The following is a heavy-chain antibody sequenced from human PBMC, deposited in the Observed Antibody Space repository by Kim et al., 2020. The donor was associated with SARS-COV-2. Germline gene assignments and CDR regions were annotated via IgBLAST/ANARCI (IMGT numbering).Heavy chain of an antibody. J-gene: IGHJ4*02. V-gene: IGHV3-49*03. CDR3: SKGSSWYSGY. CDR1: GFTFGDYA. D-gene: IGHD6-13*01. Sequence: GGSLRLSCTASGFTFGDYAMSWFRQAPGKGLEWVGFIRSKAYGGTTEDAASVKGRFTISSDDSKSIAFLQMNSLKPEDTAVYYCSKGSSWYSGYGGQGTLVTVSP. CDR2: IRSKAYGGTT.